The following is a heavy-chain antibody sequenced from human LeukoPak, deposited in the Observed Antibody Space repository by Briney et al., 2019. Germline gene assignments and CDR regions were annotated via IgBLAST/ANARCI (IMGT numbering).Heavy chain of an antibody. J-gene: IGHJ6*03. CDR2: IRSKANSFAT. CDR1: GFTFSGSA. V-gene: IGHV3-73*01. Sequence: AGGSLRLSCAASGFTFSGSAMHWVRQASGKGLEWVGRIRSKANSFATAYAASVKGRFTISRDDSKNTAYLQMNSLKTEDTAVYYCTRPGSGYDFYYYMDVWGKGTTVTVSS. D-gene: IGHD5-12*01. CDR3: TRPGSGYDFYYYMDV.